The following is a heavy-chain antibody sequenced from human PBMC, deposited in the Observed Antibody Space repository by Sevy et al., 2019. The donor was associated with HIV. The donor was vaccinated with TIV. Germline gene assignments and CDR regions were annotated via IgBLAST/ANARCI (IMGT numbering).Heavy chain of an antibody. CDR2: IKRKTECATR. V-gene: IGHV3-15*01. D-gene: IGHD2-15*01. J-gene: IGHJ4*02. CDR1: GFTFSNAW. CDR3: TAGVVASDFDY. Sequence: GGSLRLSCAASGFTFSNAWMSWVRQAPGKGLEWVGRIKRKTECATRDFAAPVKGRLLISRDDSRNTVYLQMNSLKTEDTAVYYCTAGVVASDFDYWGQGTLVTVSS.